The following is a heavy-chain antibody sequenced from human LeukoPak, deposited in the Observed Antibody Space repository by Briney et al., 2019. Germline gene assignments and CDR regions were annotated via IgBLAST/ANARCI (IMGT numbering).Heavy chain of an antibody. J-gene: IGHJ6*03. CDR1: GGSFSGYY. D-gene: IGHD5-18*01. CDR2: INHSGST. V-gene: IGHV4-34*01. CDR3: ARGSGYSYGWGYYYYYYMDV. Sequence: PSETLSLTCAVYGGSFSGYYWSWIRQPPGKGLEWIGEINHSGSTNYNPSLKSRVTISVDTSKNQFSLKLSSVTAADTAVYYCARGSGYSYGWGYYYYYYMDVWGKGTTVNVSS.